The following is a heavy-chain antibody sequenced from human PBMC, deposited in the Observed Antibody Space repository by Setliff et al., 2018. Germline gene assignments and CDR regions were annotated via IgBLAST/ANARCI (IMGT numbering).Heavy chain of an antibody. V-gene: IGHV4-59*08. CDR2: IYSSGST. CDR3: ARRDIVAQTSYDFWGMTDY. D-gene: IGHD5-12*01. Sequence: SETLSLTCTVSGGSISSDYWSWIRQPPGKGLEWIGYIYSSGSTNYNPSLKSRVTISVDTSKNQFSLKLSSVTAADTAVYYCARRDIVAQTSYDFWGMTDYWGQGTLVTVSS. CDR1: GGSISSDY. J-gene: IGHJ4*02.